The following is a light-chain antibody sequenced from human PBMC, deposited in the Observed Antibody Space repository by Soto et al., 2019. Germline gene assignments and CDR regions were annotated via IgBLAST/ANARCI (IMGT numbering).Light chain of an antibody. CDR2: VAS. CDR1: QSISNS. Sequence: DIQMTQSPSSLTASVGDRVTITCRASQSISNSLSWYQQRPGKAPKFLIYVASTLQRGVLSRFSGSGSGTDFTLPISSLQPEDFATYFCQQTFSPPYTFGQGTTLEIK. V-gene: IGKV1-39*01. CDR3: QQTFSPPYT. J-gene: IGKJ2*01.